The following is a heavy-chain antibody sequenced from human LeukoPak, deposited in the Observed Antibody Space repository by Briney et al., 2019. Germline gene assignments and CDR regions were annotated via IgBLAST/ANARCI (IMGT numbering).Heavy chain of an antibody. CDR3: ASPFYDYVWGSPDAFDI. V-gene: IGHV3-30*03. Sequence: GGSLRLSCAASGFTFSSYAMSWVRQAPGKGLEWVAVISYDGSNKYYADSVKGRFTISRDNSKNTLYLQMNSLRAEDTAVYYCASPFYDYVWGSPDAFDIWGQGTMVTVSS. D-gene: IGHD3-16*01. CDR2: ISYDGSNK. CDR1: GFTFSSYA. J-gene: IGHJ3*02.